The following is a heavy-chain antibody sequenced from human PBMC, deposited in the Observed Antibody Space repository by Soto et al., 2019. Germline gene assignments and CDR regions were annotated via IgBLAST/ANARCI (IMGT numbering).Heavy chain of an antibody. V-gene: IGHV3-48*03. CDR3: ARPYHDDYGEHHDAFDI. D-gene: IGHD4-17*01. Sequence: EVQLVESGGGLVQPGGSLRLSCAASGFTFSSYEMNWVRQAPGKGLEWVSYISSSGSTIYYADSVKGRFTISRDNAKNSLYLQMNSLRAEDTAVYYCARPYHDDYGEHHDAFDIWGQGRMVTVSS. CDR2: ISSSGSTI. CDR1: GFTFSSYE. J-gene: IGHJ3*02.